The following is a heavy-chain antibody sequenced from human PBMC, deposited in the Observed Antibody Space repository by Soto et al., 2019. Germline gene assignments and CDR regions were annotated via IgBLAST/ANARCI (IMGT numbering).Heavy chain of an antibody. Sequence: QVQLQESGPGLVKPSETLSLTCSVTDASISSYSWSWVRQPPGKGLEWIGYIYYTGNTKYNPSLKSRVNISIDMSKNQSSLKLNSVTAAETAVYYCANLGSGSGWTGGGNYWGQGTLVTVSS. CDR3: ANLGSGSGWTGGGNY. D-gene: IGHD6-19*01. V-gene: IGHV4-59*01. CDR1: DASISSYS. J-gene: IGHJ4*02. CDR2: IYYTGNT.